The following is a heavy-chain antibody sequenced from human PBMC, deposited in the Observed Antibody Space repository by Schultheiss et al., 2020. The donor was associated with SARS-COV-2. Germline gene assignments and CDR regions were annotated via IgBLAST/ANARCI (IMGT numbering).Heavy chain of an antibody. CDR1: GFTFSSYA. J-gene: IGHJ4*02. Sequence: GGSLRLSCAASGFTFSSYAMSWVRQAPGKGLEWVSAISGSGGSTYYADSVKGRFTISRDNSKNTLYLQMNSLRAEDTAVYYCARVGELSFALDYWGQGALVTVSS. V-gene: IGHV3-23*01. CDR3: ARVGELSFALDY. CDR2: ISGSGGST. D-gene: IGHD3-10*01.